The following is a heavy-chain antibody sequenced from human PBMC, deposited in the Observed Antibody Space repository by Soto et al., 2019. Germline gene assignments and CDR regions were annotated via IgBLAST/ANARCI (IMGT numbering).Heavy chain of an antibody. CDR1: GYTFTSYD. D-gene: IGHD3-10*01. J-gene: IGHJ6*03. Sequence: GASVKVSCKASGYTFTSYDINWVRQATGQGLEWMGWMNPNSGNTGYAQKFQGRVTMTRNTSISTAYMELSSLRSEDTAVYYCARASLLWLGELLFRLAYYMDVWGKGTTVTVSS. V-gene: IGHV1-8*01. CDR3: ARASLLWLGELLFRLAYYMDV. CDR2: MNPNSGNT.